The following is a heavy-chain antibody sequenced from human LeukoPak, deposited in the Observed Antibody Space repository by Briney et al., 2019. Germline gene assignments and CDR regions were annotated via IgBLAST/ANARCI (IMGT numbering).Heavy chain of an antibody. CDR3: ATGIVGATLEHDYRFDP. CDR1: GYTFTGYY. V-gene: IGHV1-2*02. CDR2: INPNSGGT. D-gene: IGHD1-26*01. Sequence: ASVKVSCKASGYTFTGYYMHWVRQAPGQGLEWMGWINPNSGGTNYAQKFQGMVTMTRDTSISAASMELSRLRSDDTAVYYCATGIVGATLEHDYRFDPWGQGTLVTVSS. J-gene: IGHJ5*02.